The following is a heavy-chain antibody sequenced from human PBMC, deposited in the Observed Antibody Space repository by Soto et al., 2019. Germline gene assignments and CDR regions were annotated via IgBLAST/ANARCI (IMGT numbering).Heavy chain of an antibody. J-gene: IGHJ3*02. CDR1: GFTFSSYE. D-gene: IGHD6-25*01. CDR2: ISSSGSTI. CDR3: ARPKRLGRPFDI. Sequence: GGSLRLSCAASGFTFSSYEMNWVRQAPGKGLEWVSYISSSGSTIYYADSVKGRFTISRDSAKNSLSLQMHSLRAEHRAGYYCARPKRLGRPFDIWGQGTMVTVSS. V-gene: IGHV3-48*03.